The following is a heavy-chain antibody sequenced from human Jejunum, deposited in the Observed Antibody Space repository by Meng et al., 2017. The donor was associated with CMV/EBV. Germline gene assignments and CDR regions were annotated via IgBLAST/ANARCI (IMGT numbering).Heavy chain of an antibody. Sequence: GFIFSDLYMEWFSHAPGKGLEWVGRITNKPNIYATQYAASVKGRFTISRDDSRNSLYLQMSRLRIDDSAVYFCTSGSGSYFGMDVWGRGTTVTVSS. CDR2: ITNKPNIYAT. CDR1: GFIFSDLY. CDR3: TSGSGSYFGMDV. V-gene: IGHV3-72*01. D-gene: IGHD3-10*01. J-gene: IGHJ6*02.